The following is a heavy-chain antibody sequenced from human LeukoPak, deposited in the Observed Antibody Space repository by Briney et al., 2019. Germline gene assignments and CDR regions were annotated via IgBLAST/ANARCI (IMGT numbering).Heavy chain of an antibody. CDR2: IGLGGT. V-gene: IGHV3-23*01. Sequence: GGSLRLSCAASGFTFSSYSMNWVRQAPGKGLEWVSSIGLGGTYYADSVKGRFTISRDNSKSTLYLQMNGLRAEDTAVYFCASDYPRYYFYMDVWGKGTTVTVSS. CDR1: GFTFSSYS. J-gene: IGHJ6*03. D-gene: IGHD4-11*01. CDR3: ASDYPRYYFYMDV.